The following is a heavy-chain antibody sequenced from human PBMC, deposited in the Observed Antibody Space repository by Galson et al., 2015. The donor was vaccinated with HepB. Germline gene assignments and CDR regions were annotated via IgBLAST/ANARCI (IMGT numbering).Heavy chain of an antibody. J-gene: IGHJ5*02. Sequence: SLRLSCAASGFTFSGYGMHWVRQAPGKGLEWVAIISYDGSIEYYADSVKGRFTISRDNSKNTLYLQMNSLRAEDTAVYYCAKDVCSTSCYFVHWGQGTLVTVSS. CDR1: GFTFSGYG. CDR2: ISYDGSIE. V-gene: IGHV3-30*18. D-gene: IGHD2-2*01. CDR3: AKDVCSTSCYFVH.